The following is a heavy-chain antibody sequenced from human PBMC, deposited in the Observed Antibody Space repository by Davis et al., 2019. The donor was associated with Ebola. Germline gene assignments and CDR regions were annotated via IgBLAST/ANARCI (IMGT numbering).Heavy chain of an antibody. D-gene: IGHD6-13*01. V-gene: IGHV3-21*01. CDR2: ISSSSSYI. Sequence: GESLKISCAASGFTFSSYGMHWVRQAPGKGLEWVSSISSSSSYIYYADSVKGRFTISRDNAKNSLYLQMNSLRAEDTAVYYCAKLPEGSPFDYWGQGTLVTVSS. CDR1: GFTFSSYG. J-gene: IGHJ4*02. CDR3: AKLPEGSPFDY.